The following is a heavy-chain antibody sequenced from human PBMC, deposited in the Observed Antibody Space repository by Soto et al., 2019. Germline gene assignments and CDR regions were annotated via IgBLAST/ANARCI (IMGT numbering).Heavy chain of an antibody. Sequence: GGSLRLSCAASGFTFSSYSMNWVRQAPGKGLEWVSYISSSSSTIYYADSVKGRFTISRDNAKNSLYLQMNSLRAEDTAVYYCARDDVSSPDYWAQGTLVPVSS. CDR2: ISSSSSTI. CDR1: GFTFSSYS. J-gene: IGHJ4*02. V-gene: IGHV3-48*01. CDR3: ARDDVSSPDY.